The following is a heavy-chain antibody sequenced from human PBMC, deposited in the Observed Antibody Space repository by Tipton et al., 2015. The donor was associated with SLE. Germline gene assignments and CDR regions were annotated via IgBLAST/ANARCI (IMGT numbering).Heavy chain of an antibody. CDR3: ARGVGY. J-gene: IGHJ4*02. Sequence: TLSLTCTVSGGSISSSSYYWGWIRQPPGKGLEWIGEINHSGSTNYNPSLKSRVTISVDTSKNQFSLKLSSVTAADTAVYYCARGVGYWGQGTLVTVSS. V-gene: IGHV4-39*07. CDR2: INHSGST. CDR1: GGSISSSSYY.